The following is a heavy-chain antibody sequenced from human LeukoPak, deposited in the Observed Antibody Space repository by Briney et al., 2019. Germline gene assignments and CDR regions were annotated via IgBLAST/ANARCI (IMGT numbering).Heavy chain of an antibody. CDR2: IYYSGST. CDR1: GGSISSYY. D-gene: IGHD3-10*01. J-gene: IGHJ4*02. Sequence: SDTLSLTCTASGGSISSYYCSWIRQPPGQGLEWIGYIYYSGSTNYNPSLKSRVTISVDTSKDQFSLKLSSVTDADTAVYYCARLKGVQDDYWGQGTLVTVSS. CDR3: ARLKGVQDDY. V-gene: IGHV4-59*07.